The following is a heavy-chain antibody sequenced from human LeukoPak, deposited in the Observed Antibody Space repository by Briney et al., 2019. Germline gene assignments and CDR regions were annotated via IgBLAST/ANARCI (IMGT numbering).Heavy chain of an antibody. V-gene: IGHV4-30-2*01. CDR3: ARDQDYYGSGSYYNDY. J-gene: IGHJ4*02. CDR2: IYHSGST. D-gene: IGHD3-10*01. CDR1: GGSISSGGYY. Sequence: SETLSLTCTVSGGSISSGGYYWSWIRQPPGKGLEWIGYIYHSGSTYYNPSLKSRVTISVDRSKNQFSLKLSSVTAADTAVYYCARDQDYYGSGSYYNDYWGQGTLVTVSS.